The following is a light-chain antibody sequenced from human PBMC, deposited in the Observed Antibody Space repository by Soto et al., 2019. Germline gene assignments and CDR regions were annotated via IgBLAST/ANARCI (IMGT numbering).Light chain of an antibody. CDR2: END. J-gene: IGLJ1*01. CDR3: GTWDSRLSGYF. V-gene: IGLV1-51*02. Sequence: QSALTQPPSVSAAPGQKVTISCSGSTSNIGNNYVSWFQQLPGTAPKLLIYENDKRPSGIPDRFSGSTSGTSATLGITGLQTGDEADYYCGTWDSRLSGYFFATGTKVTVL. CDR1: TSNIGNNY.